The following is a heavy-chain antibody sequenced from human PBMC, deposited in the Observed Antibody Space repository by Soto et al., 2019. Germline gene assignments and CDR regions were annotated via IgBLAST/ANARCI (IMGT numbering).Heavy chain of an antibody. CDR3: AIGCLEGPSGYDFWSGYFWFDP. J-gene: IGHJ5*02. V-gene: IGHV4-34*01. Sequence: SETLSLTCAVYGGSFSGYYWSWIRQPPGKGLEWIGEINHSGSTNYNPSLKSRVTISVDTSKNQFSLELSSVTAADTAVYYCAIGCLEGPSGYDFWSGYFWFDPWGQGTLVTVSS. CDR2: INHSGST. D-gene: IGHD3-3*01. CDR1: GGSFSGYY.